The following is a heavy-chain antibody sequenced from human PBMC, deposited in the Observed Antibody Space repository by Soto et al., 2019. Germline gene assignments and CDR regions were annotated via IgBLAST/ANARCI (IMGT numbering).Heavy chain of an antibody. J-gene: IGHJ5*02. Sequence: ASVKVSCQASGYTFTSYGISWVRQAPGQGLEWMGWISAYNGNTNYAQKLQGRVTMTTDTSTSTAYMELRSLRSDDTAVYYCARDHTHCSSTSCSSPWFDPWGQGTLVTVSS. D-gene: IGHD2-2*01. CDR1: GYTFTSYG. V-gene: IGHV1-18*01. CDR2: ISAYNGNT. CDR3: ARDHTHCSSTSCSSPWFDP.